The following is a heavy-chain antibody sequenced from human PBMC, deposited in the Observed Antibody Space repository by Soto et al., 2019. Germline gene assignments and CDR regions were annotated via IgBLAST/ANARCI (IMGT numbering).Heavy chain of an antibody. CDR3: ARGSLQGKYWDFWSGHQGGWFDP. CDR2: IYYSGST. J-gene: IGHJ5*02. D-gene: IGHD3-3*01. CDR1: GGSISSYY. V-gene: IGHV4-59*01. Sequence: PSETLSLTCTVSGGSISSYYWSWIRQPPGKGLEWIGYIYYSGSTNYNPSLKSRVTISVDTSKNQFSLKLSSVTAADTAVYYCARGSLQGKYWDFWSGHQGGWFDPWGQGTLVTVSS.